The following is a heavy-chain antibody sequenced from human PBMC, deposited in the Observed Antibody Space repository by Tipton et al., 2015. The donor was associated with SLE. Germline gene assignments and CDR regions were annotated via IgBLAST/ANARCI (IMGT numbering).Heavy chain of an antibody. D-gene: IGHD4-17*01. J-gene: IGHJ2*01. CDR3: ARGSDGEYVRYFDV. CDR1: GGSISFDY. V-gene: IGHV4-4*07. Sequence: TLSLTSPVSGGSISFDYWSWIRQSAGRGLEWIGRIYSSGDRDYNPSLRSRVTMSIDASQNRVSLRLKSVSAADTAVYYCARGSDGEYVRYFDVWGPGTLVTVSS. CDR2: IYSSGDR.